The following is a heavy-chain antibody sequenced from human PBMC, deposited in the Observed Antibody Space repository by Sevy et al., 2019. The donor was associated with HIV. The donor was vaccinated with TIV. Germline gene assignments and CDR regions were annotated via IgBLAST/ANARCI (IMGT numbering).Heavy chain of an antibody. D-gene: IGHD4-17*01. CDR1: GFTFSDYY. CDR3: ARDHVKDGDLGDYYYFAMDV. V-gene: IGHV3-11*01. J-gene: IGHJ6*02. CDR2: VSGSDDTK. Sequence: GGSLRLSCAASGFTFSDYYMSWIRQAPGKGLEWVSYVSGSDDTKYYADSVKGRFTISRDNAKNSLYLQMNSLRAEDPAVYSCARDHVKDGDLGDYYYFAMDVWGQGTTVTASS.